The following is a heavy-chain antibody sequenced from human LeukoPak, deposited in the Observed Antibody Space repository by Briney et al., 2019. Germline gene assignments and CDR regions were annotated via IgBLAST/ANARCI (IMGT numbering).Heavy chain of an antibody. CDR2: ISYDGSDK. J-gene: IGHJ3*02. V-gene: IGHV3-30*04. D-gene: IGHD2-15*01. CDR1: IFTFSSYV. Sequence: GGSLRLSCAASIFTFSSYVFHWVRQAPGKGLEWVAVISYDGSDKYYADSVKGRFTISRDNSKNTLYVQMNSLRPEDTAVYYCSREGVVEAATLHGFDIWGQGTMVTVSS. CDR3: SREGVVEAATLHGFDI.